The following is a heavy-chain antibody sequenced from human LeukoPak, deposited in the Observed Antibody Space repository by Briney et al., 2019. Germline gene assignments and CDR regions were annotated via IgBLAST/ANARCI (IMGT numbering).Heavy chain of an antibody. CDR1: GFTFNTNA. D-gene: IGHD2-21*02. Sequence: GGSLRLSCAASGFTFNTNAMGWVRQAPGKGLEWVSSIKGGGGDPFYADSAKGRFTISRDNSKNSLFLQLNSLRADDTAVYYCAKGGHDFNPFYWWGQGTLVTASS. CDR2: IKGGGGDP. CDR3: AKGGHDFNPFYW. V-gene: IGHV3-23*01. J-gene: IGHJ4*02.